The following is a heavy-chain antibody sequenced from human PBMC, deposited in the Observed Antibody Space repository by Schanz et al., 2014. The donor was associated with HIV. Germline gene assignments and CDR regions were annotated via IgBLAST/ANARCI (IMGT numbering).Heavy chain of an antibody. CDR3: ARGPKWEGLMDV. CDR1: GYTFTSYD. J-gene: IGHJ6*02. Sequence: QVQLVQSGAEVKKPGASVKVSCKASGYTFTSYDINWVRQATGQGLEWMGWMNPNSGNTGFAQKFQGRVTMTRNTSINTAYMEVDSLKSEDTAVYYCARGPKWEGLMDVWGQGTTVIVSS. V-gene: IGHV1-8*01. CDR2: MNPNSGNT. D-gene: IGHD1-26*01.